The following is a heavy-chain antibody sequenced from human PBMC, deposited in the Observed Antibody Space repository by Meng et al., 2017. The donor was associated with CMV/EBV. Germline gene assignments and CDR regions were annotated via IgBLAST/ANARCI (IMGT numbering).Heavy chain of an antibody. CDR3: ARGGGSTDYYRSNYYYYGMDV. CDR1: GGSFSGYD. V-gene: IGHV4-34*01. J-gene: IGHJ6*02. Sequence: SETLSLTCAVYGGSFSGYDWSWIRQPPGKGLEWIGEINHSGSTNYNPSLKSRVTISVDTSKNQFSLKLSSVTAADTAVYYCARGGGSTDYYRSNYYYYGMDVWGQGTTVTVSS. D-gene: IGHD3-22*01. CDR2: INHSGST.